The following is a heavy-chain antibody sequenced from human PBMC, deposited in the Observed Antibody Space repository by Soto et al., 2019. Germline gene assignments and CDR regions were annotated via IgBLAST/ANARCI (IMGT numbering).Heavy chain of an antibody. J-gene: IGHJ6*02. V-gene: IGHV3-7*05. CDR1: GFTFSTYW. CDR2: IKQDGSDK. D-gene: IGHD3-22*01. CDR3: ARDASGSSGYYYGMDV. Sequence: EVQLVESGGGLVQPGGSLRLSCAASGFTFSTYWMSWVRQAPGIGLEWVANIKQDGSDKYYVDSVKGRFTISRDNAKNSLYLQRNSLRAEDTAVYYCARDASGSSGYYYGMDVWGQGTTVTVSS.